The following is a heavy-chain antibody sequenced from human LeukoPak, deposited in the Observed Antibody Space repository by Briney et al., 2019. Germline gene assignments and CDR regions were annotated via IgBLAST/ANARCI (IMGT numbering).Heavy chain of an antibody. J-gene: IGHJ4*02. V-gene: IGHV3-7*01. D-gene: IGHD3-22*01. CDR2: IKQDGSEK. CDR1: GFTFSSYW. Sequence: PGGSLRLSCAASGFTFSSYWMSWVRQAPGKGLEWVANIKQDGSEKYYVDSVKGRFTISRDNAKNSLYLQMNSLRAEDTAVYYCAREGGYYYDSSGYYTDYWGQGTLVTVSS. CDR3: AREGGYYYDSSGYYTDY.